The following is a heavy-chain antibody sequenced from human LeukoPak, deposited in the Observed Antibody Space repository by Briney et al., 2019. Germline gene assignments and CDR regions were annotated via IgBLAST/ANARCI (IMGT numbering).Heavy chain of an antibody. CDR1: GFTFSSYA. Sequence: PGGSLRLSCAASGFTFSSYAMYWVRQAPGKGLEWVAVISYDGSNKYYADSVKGRFTISRDNSKNTLYLQMNSLRAEDTAVYYCAKDQRTRRTGTDAFDIWGQGTMVTVSS. D-gene: IGHD1-1*01. CDR2: ISYDGSNK. V-gene: IGHV3-30-3*01. J-gene: IGHJ3*02. CDR3: AKDQRTRRTGTDAFDI.